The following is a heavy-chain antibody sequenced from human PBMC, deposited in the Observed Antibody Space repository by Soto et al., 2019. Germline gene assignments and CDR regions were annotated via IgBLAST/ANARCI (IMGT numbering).Heavy chain of an antibody. CDR1: GFTFSSYW. CDR3: ARDRTYYDFWSGYFRAW. J-gene: IGHJ4*02. D-gene: IGHD3-3*01. V-gene: IGHV3-7*01. CDR2: IKQDGSEK. Sequence: PGGSLRLSCAASGFTFSSYWMSWVRQAPGKGLEWVANIKQDGSEKYYVDSVKGRFTISRDNAKNSLYLQMNSLRAEDTAVYYSARDRTYYDFWSGYFRAWGGQGTLVTVSS.